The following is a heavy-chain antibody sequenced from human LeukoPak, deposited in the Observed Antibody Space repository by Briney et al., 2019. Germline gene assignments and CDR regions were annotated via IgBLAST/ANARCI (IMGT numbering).Heavy chain of an antibody. V-gene: IGHV3-49*03. Sequence: GGSLRLSCATSGFNFGVVAMDWIRQAPGKGLEWVGFIRHREYGGTAEYAASVNGRFAISRDDSKSIVYLQMNDLKTEVTGVYYCARERAGDVDYWGLGTLVTVSS. CDR1: GFNFGVVA. J-gene: IGHJ4*02. CDR3: ARERAGDVDY. CDR2: IRHREYGGTA.